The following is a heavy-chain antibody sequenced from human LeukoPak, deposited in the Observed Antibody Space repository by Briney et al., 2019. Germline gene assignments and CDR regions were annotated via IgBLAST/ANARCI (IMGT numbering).Heavy chain of an antibody. V-gene: IGHV4-4*09. CDR1: GGSISGYY. CDR3: ARQYCSATTCYNLDY. D-gene: IGHD2-2*02. CDR2: IYTSGTT. Sequence: SETLSLTCNVTGGSISGYYWNWIQQPPGKGLEWIGDIYTSGTTNYNPSLESRVTISVDTSKNQFSLKLSSVSATDTAVYFCARQYCSATTCYNLDYWGQGALVTVSS. J-gene: IGHJ4*02.